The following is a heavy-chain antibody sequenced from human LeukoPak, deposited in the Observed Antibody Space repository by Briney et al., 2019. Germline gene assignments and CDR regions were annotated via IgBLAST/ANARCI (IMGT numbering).Heavy chain of an antibody. CDR2: INPNSGGT. Sequence: KPGASVKVSCKASGNTFTGYYMHWVRQAPGQGLEWMGWINPNSGGTNYAQKFQGRVTVTRDTSISTAYMELSRLRSDDTAVYYCAREGNYDILTGYDPWGQGTLVTVSS. V-gene: IGHV1-2*02. D-gene: IGHD3-9*01. CDR3: AREGNYDILTGYDP. J-gene: IGHJ5*02. CDR1: GNTFTGYY.